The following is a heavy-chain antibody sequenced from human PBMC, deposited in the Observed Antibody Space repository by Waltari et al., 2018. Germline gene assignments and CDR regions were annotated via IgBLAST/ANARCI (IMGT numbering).Heavy chain of an antibody. D-gene: IGHD3-16*02. V-gene: IGHV1-69*01. CDR3: ARGGDYDYVWGSYRPHLDY. CDR2: IIPIFGTA. CDR1: GGTFSSYA. Sequence: QVQLVQSGAEVKKPGSSVKVSCKASGGTFSSYAISWVRQAPGQGLEWMGGIIPIFGTANYAQKFQGRVTITADESTSTAYMELSSLRSEDTAVYYCARGGDYDYVWGSYRPHLDYWGQGTLVTVSS. J-gene: IGHJ4*02.